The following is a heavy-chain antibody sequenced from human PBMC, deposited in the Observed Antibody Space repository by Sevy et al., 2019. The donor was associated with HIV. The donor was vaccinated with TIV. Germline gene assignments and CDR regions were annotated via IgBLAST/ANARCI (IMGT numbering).Heavy chain of an antibody. J-gene: IGHJ4*02. CDR1: GFTFNGYG. V-gene: IGHV3-30*18. CDR2: ILYDGSNE. D-gene: IGHD3-10*01. CDR3: AKGLHYGSGSYYGGTDY. Sequence: GGSLRLSCAASGFTFNGYGMHWVRQAPGKGLEWVAVILYDGSNEYYADSVKGRFTISRDNSKNTVYPQMNRLRTEDTAVYYCAKGLHYGSGSYYGGTDYWGQGTLVTVSS.